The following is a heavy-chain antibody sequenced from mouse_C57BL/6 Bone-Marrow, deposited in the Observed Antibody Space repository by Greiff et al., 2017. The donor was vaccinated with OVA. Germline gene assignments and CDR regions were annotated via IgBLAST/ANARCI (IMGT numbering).Heavy chain of an antibody. CDR1: GYTFTDYN. D-gene: IGHD2-4*01. CDR3: ARKIYYDYEGEAWFAY. V-gene: IGHV1-18*01. J-gene: IGHJ3*01. CDR2: INPNNGGT. Sequence: EVQLQQSGPELVKPGASVKIPCKASGYTFTDYNMDWVKQSHGKSLEWIGDINPNNGGTIYNQKFKGKATLTVDKSSSTAYMELRSLTSEDTAVYYCARKIYYDYEGEAWFAYWGQGTLVTVSA.